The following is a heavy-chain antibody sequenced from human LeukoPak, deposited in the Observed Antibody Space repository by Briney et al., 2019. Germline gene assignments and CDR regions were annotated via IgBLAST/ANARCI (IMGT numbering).Heavy chain of an antibody. CDR2: IYSDGSST. V-gene: IGHV3-74*01. Sequence: GGSLRLSCAASGFTFTYYWMHWVRQAPGKGLVWVSPIYSDGSSTTYADSVKGRFTISRDNAKNTLSLQMNSLRADDTAVYYCARVGGSNAFDIWGQGTMVIVSS. D-gene: IGHD1-26*01. J-gene: IGHJ3*02. CDR3: ARVGGSNAFDI. CDR1: GFTFTYYW.